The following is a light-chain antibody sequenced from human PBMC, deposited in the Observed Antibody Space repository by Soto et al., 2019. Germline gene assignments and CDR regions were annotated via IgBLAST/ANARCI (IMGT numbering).Light chain of an antibody. Sequence: QLVLTQSPSASASLGASVKLTCTLSSGHSNYAIAWHQQQSEKGPRYLMKLNSDGSHSNGDGIPDRFSGSSSGAERYLTISSIQSEDEADYYCQTWGSGIVVFGGGTKLAVL. CDR2: LNSDGSH. CDR3: QTWGSGIVV. V-gene: IGLV4-69*01. CDR1: SGHSNYA. J-gene: IGLJ2*01.